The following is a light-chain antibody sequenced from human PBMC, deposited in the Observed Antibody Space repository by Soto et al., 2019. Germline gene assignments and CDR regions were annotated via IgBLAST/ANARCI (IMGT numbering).Light chain of an antibody. CDR3: QRYDNWPLT. V-gene: IGKV3-15*01. J-gene: IGKJ4*01. CDR1: QAISSN. CDR2: HTS. Sequence: EIVMTQSPATLSVSRGERATPSCGANQAISSNVAWYQQKPGLAPRLLIYHTSTRATGVPARFSGSGSGTEFSLTISSLQSEDSAVYFCQRYDNWPLTFGGGTKVDIK.